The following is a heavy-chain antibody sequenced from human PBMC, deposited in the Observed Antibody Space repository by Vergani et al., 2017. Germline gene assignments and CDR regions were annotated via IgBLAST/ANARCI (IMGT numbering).Heavy chain of an antibody. D-gene: IGHD3-22*01. CDR3: AKEGVTMIVLKGLSFDY. V-gene: IGHV3-23*01. CDR2: ISGSGGST. Sequence: EVQLLESGGGLVQPGGSLRLSCAASGFTFSSYAMSWVRQAPGKGLEWVSAISGSGGSTYYADSVKGRFTISRDNSKNTLYLQMNSLRAEDTAVYYCAKEGVTMIVLKGLSFDYWGQGTLVTVSS. CDR1: GFTFSSYA. J-gene: IGHJ4*02.